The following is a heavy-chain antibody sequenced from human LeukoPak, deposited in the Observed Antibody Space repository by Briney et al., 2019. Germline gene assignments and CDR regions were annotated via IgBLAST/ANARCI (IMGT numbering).Heavy chain of an antibody. J-gene: IGHJ4*02. D-gene: IGHD6-19*01. CDR3: ARELDITGWVGAFDY. Sequence: GGSLRLSCAASGFTFSGSAMHWVRQASGKGLEWVGRIRGQDDSYATAYAASVKGRFTISRDNSKNSVYLQMNNLRAEDTAVYYCARELDITGWVGAFDYWGQGTVVTVSS. CDR2: IRGQDDSYAT. V-gene: IGHV3-73*01. CDR1: GFTFSGSA.